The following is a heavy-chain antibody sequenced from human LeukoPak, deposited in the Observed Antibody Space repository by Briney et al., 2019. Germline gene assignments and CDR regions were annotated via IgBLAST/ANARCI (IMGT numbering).Heavy chain of an antibody. CDR1: GYTFTGYY. Sequence: ASVKVSCKASGYTFTGYYMHWVRQAPGQGLEWMGIINPSGGSTSYAQKFQGRVTMTRDTSISTAYMELSRLRSDDTAVYYCARDHLGAQDYWGQGTLVTVSS. CDR3: ARDHLGAQDY. D-gene: IGHD3-16*01. CDR2: INPSGGST. V-gene: IGHV1-2*02. J-gene: IGHJ4*02.